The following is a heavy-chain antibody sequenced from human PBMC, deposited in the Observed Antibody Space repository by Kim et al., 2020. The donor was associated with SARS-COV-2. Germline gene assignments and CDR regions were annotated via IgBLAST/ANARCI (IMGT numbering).Heavy chain of an antibody. CDR3: ARDRGVVRATPSDY. D-gene: IGHD2-15*01. Sequence: GGSLRLSCAASGFTFSSYAMHWVRQAPGKGLEWVAVISYDGSNKYYADSVKGRFTISRDNSKNTLYLQMNSLRAEDTAVYYCARDRGVVRATPSDYWGQGTLVTVSS. CDR1: GFTFSSYA. J-gene: IGHJ4*02. V-gene: IGHV3-30*04. CDR2: ISYDGSNK.